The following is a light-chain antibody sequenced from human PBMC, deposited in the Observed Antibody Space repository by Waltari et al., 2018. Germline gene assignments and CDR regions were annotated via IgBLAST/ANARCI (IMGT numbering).Light chain of an antibody. Sequence: QSALTQPASVSGSPGQAITISCTGTSSDIGRYNYVSCYQPHPDKAPKLVISEVSSLPSGVSNRFSGSKSCNTASLTISWLQAEDGAHYYCSSYTNSGNVVFGGGTKLTVL. J-gene: IGLJ2*01. V-gene: IGLV2-14*01. CDR3: SSYTNSGNVV. CDR2: EVS. CDR1: SSDIGRYNY.